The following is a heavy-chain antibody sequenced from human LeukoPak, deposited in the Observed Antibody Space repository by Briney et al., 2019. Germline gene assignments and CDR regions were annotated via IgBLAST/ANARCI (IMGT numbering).Heavy chain of an antibody. J-gene: IGHJ4*02. Sequence: GGSLRLSCAASGFTFSSYEMNWVRQAPGKGLEWVSYISSSGSTIYYADSVKGRFTISSDNAKNSLYLQMNSLRAEDTAVYYCARGPLWDYYDSSGPFDYWGQGTLVTVSS. CDR2: ISSSGSTI. CDR3: ARGPLWDYYDSSGPFDY. D-gene: IGHD3-22*01. V-gene: IGHV3-48*03. CDR1: GFTFSSYE.